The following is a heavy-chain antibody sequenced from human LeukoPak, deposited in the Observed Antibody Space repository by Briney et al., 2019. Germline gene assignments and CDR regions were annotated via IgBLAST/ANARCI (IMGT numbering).Heavy chain of an antibody. CDR3: ARGSIVVVPAAPYYYYGMDV. CDR2: IIPIFGTA. D-gene: IGHD2-2*01. Sequence: SVKVSCKASGDTFSSYDISWVRQAPGQGLEWMGGIIPIFGTANYAQKFQGRVTITADESTSTAYMELGSLRSEDTAVYYCARGSIVVVPAAPYYYYGMDVWGQGTTVTVSS. J-gene: IGHJ6*02. CDR1: GDTFSSYD. V-gene: IGHV1-69*01.